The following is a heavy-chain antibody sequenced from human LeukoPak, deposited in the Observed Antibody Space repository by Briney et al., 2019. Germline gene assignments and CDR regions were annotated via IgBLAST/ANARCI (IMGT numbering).Heavy chain of an antibody. CDR3: AKVRLDNSGWYYLDS. D-gene: IGHD6-19*01. Sequence: GRSLRLSCAASGFTFSRYWMTWVRQAPGKGLEWVAAISYDGSNKYYADSVKGRFTISRDNSKNTLYLQMNSLRAEDTAVYYCAKVRLDNSGWYYLDSWGQGTLVTVSS. V-gene: IGHV3-30*18. CDR2: ISYDGSNK. CDR1: GFTFSRYW. J-gene: IGHJ4*02.